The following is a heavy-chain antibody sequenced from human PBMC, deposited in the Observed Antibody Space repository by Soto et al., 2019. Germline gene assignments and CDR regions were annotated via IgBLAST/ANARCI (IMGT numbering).Heavy chain of an antibody. J-gene: IGHJ5*02. CDR2: IDQSGST. D-gene: IGHD3-10*01. CDR1: GGSFSGYY. Sequence: QVQLQQWGAGLLKSSETLSLTCAVYGGSFSGYYWNWLRQPPGEGLEWIGKIDQSGSTNYNPSLKRRVPRSVDPSRSQFSLKWPSVTATDTAVYYGAGGRDTVVRGILHWFDPWGQGTLVTVSS. CDR3: AGGRDTVVRGILHWFDP. V-gene: IGHV4-34*01.